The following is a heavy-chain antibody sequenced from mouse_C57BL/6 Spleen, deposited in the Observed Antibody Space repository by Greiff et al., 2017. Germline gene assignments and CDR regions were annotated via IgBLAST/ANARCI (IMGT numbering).Heavy chain of an antibody. J-gene: IGHJ1*03. CDR1: GYAFTNYL. CDR3: ARYYDYDWYFDV. D-gene: IGHD2-4*01. Sequence: QVQLQQSGAEPVRPGTSVKVSCKASGYAFTNYLIEWVKQRPGQGLEWIGVINPGSGGTNYNEKFKGKATLTADKSSSTAYMQLSSLTSEDSAVYFCARYYDYDWYFDVWGTGTTVTVSS. CDR2: INPGSGGT. V-gene: IGHV1-54*01.